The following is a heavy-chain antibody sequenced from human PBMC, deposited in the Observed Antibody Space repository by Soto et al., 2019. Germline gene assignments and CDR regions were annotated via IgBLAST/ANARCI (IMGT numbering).Heavy chain of an antibody. V-gene: IGHV3-74*01. D-gene: IGHD1-26*01. Sequence: GGSLILSCATSGFTFTNYWMHWVRQVPGKGLQWLSRINSDGSIIDYADSVKDRFTISRDNAKNTLYLQMDSLRAEDTAVFYCGRDRGGNYYGGFDYRGQGTLVTVSS. CDR3: GRDRGGNYYGGFDY. J-gene: IGHJ4*02. CDR2: INSDGSII. CDR1: GFTFTNYW.